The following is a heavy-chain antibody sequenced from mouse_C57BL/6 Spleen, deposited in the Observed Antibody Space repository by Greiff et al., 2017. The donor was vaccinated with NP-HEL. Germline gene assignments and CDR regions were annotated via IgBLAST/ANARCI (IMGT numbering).Heavy chain of an antibody. CDR3: ARDEYDDYYAMDY. CDR2: IYPGDGDT. V-gene: IGHV1-80*01. CDR1: GYAFSSYW. J-gene: IGHJ4*01. D-gene: IGHD2-4*01. Sequence: VQLQQSGAELVKPGASVKISCKASGYAFSSYWMNWVKQRPGKGLEWIGQIYPGDGDTNYNGKFKGKATLTADKSSSTAYMQLSSLTSEDSAVYFCARDEYDDYYAMDYWGQGTSVTVSS.